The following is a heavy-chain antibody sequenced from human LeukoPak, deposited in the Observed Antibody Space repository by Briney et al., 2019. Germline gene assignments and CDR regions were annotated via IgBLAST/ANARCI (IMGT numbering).Heavy chain of an antibody. V-gene: IGHV4-34*01. Sequence: PSETLSLTCAVYIGSFSGYYWSWIRQPPGKGLEWIGEINHSGSTNYNPSLKSRVTISVDTSKNQFSLKLSSVTAADTAVYYCARDSSGWFRIDYWGQGTLVTVSS. D-gene: IGHD6-19*01. CDR1: IGSFSGYY. CDR3: ARDSSGWFRIDY. J-gene: IGHJ4*02. CDR2: INHSGST.